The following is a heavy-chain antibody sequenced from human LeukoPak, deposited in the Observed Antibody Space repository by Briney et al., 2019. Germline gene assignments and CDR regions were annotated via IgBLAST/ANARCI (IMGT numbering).Heavy chain of an antibody. V-gene: IGHV3-43D*03. J-gene: IGHJ1*01. CDR1: GFTFDDYA. CDR3: AKGSSGWQTHAEYFQH. CDR2: ISWDGGST. D-gene: IGHD6-19*01. Sequence: PGGSLRLSCAASGFTFDDYAMHWVRQAPGKGLEWVSLISWDGGSTYYADSVKGRFTISRDNSKNSLYLQMNSLRAEDTALYYCAKGSSGWQTHAEYFQHWGQGTLVTVSS.